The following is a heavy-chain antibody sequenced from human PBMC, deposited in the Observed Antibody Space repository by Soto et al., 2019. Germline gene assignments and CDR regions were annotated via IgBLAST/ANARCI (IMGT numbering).Heavy chain of an antibody. V-gene: IGHV4-61*01. J-gene: IGHJ4*02. Sequence: PSETLSLTCTVSGGSVSRDSNFWSWIRQPPGKGLEWIGYIYYSGPTRYNPSLESRVTISIDSSKNQVSLNLTSVTAADTAVYYCARGYSHYDNWGRGTLVTVSS. CDR1: GGSVSRDSNF. CDR3: ARGYSHYDN. CDR2: IYYSGPT. D-gene: IGHD4-4*01.